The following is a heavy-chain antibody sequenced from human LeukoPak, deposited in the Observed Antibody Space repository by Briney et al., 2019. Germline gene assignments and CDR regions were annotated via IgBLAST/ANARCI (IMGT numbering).Heavy chain of an antibody. CDR2: ISWNSGSI. V-gene: IGHV3-9*01. CDR3: AKTMYNWNDLDAFDI. Sequence: GGSLRLSCAASGFTFDGYGMHWVRQAPGKGLEWVSGISWNSGSIGYADFVKDRFIISRDNAKNSLYLQMNSLRAEDTALYYCAKTMYNWNDLDAFDIWGQGTMVSVSS. J-gene: IGHJ3*02. CDR1: GFTFDGYG. D-gene: IGHD1-1*01.